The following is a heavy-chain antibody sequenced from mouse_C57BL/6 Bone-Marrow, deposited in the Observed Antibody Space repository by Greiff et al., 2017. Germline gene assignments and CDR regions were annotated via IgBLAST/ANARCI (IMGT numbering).Heavy chain of an antibody. J-gene: IGHJ4*01. V-gene: IGHV5-4*01. CDR2: ISDGGSYT. CDR3: ARGGFLMGY. CDR1: GFTFSSYA. Sequence: EVHLVESGGGLVKPGGSLKLSCAASGFTFSSYAMSWVRQTPEKRLEWVATISDGGSYTYYPDNVKGRFTISRDNPKNNLYLQMSHLKSEDTAMYYGARGGFLMGYWGQGTPVTVSS. D-gene: IGHD1-2*01.